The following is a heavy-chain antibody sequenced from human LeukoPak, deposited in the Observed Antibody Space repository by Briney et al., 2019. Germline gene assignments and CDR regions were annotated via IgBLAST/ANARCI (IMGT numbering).Heavy chain of an antibody. V-gene: IGHV3-23*01. CDR2: IRGSAGNT. Sequence: PGGSLRLSCAASGFTFSSYAMTWVRQAPGEGLEWVSAIRGSAGNTYYADSVKGRFTISRNNSKHTVYLQMNTLRAEDTAVYYCAKIITGTTFPKYYFEYWGQGNLVTVSS. D-gene: IGHD1-7*01. J-gene: IGHJ4*02. CDR3: AKIITGTTFPKYYFEY. CDR1: GFTFSSYA.